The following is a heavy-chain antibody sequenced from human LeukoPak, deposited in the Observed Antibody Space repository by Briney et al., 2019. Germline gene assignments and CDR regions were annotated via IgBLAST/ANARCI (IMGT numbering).Heavy chain of an antibody. V-gene: IGHV3-30*18. CDR1: GLTFSNYG. Sequence: GGSLRLSCAASGLTFSNYGMQWVRQTRGKGLQWVAVISYDGSNKFYADSVKGRLTISRDNSKNTLYLQMNSLRAEDTAVYYCAKDMGGGWFGGIYYWGQGTLVTVSS. D-gene: IGHD6-19*01. CDR3: AKDMGGGWFGGIYY. J-gene: IGHJ4*02. CDR2: ISYDGSNK.